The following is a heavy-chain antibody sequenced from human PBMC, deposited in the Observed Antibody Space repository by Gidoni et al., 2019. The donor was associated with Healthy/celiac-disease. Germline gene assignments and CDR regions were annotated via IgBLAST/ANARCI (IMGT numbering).Heavy chain of an antibody. Sequence: GGSLRLSCAASGLTSSSYAMSCVRQAPGQGLEWVPAISGSGGSPYYAYAVKGRFTISRDNSKNTLYLQMNSLRAEDTAVYYWAKDPDGYSYESDYWGQGTLVTVSS. J-gene: IGHJ4*02. V-gene: IGHV3-23*01. D-gene: IGHD5-18*01. CDR1: GLTSSSYA. CDR3: AKDPDGYSYESDY. CDR2: ISGSGGSP.